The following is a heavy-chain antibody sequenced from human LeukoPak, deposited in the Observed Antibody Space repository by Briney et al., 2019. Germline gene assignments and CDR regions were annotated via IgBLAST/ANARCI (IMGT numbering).Heavy chain of an antibody. CDR3: AGEWQTPYDFWSGYYYYYMDV. CDR1: GYSISSGYY. D-gene: IGHD3-3*01. CDR2: IYHSGST. V-gene: IGHV4-38-2*02. J-gene: IGHJ6*03. Sequence: SETLSLTCTVSGYSISSGYYWGWIRQPPGKGLEWIGSIYHSGSTYYNPSLKSRVTISVDTSKNQFSLKLSSVTAADTAVYYCAGEWQTPYDFWSGYYYYYMDVWGKGTTVTVSS.